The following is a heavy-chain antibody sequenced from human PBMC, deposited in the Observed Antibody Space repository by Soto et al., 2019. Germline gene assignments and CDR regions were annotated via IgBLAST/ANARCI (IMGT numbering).Heavy chain of an antibody. CDR3: AKGISHFYYYYALDV. CDR2: ISGGGGTT. D-gene: IGHD6-13*01. J-gene: IGHJ6*02. CDR1: GFTFSSYA. V-gene: IGHV3-23*01. Sequence: GESLKISCAASGFTFSSYAMNWVRQAPGKGLEWVSGISGGGGTTYYADSVKGRFTISRDNSKNTLYLQMTSLRAEDTAVYYCAKGISHFYYYYALDVWGQGTTVTVSS.